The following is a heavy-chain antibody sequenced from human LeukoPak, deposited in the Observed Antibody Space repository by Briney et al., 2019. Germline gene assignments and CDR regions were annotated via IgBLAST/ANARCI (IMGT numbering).Heavy chain of an antibody. CDR3: ARGRGYSYDFDY. CDR2: ISPSGGST. Sequence: ASVKVSCKAFGYTFTSNYMHWVRQAPGQGPEWMGVISPSGGSTTYAQKFQGRVTLTRDMSTSTDYLELSSLRSEDTAVYYCARGRGYSYDFDYWGQGTLVTVSS. V-gene: IGHV1-46*01. CDR1: GYTFTSNY. D-gene: IGHD5-18*01. J-gene: IGHJ4*02.